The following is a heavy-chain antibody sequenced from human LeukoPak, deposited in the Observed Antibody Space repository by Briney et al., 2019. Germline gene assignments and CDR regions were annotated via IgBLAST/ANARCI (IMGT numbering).Heavy chain of an antibody. CDR1: GFTFGDYA. CDR2: ISYDGSNK. Sequence: GGSLRLSCTASGFTFGDYAMSWFRQAPGKGLEWVAVISYDGSNKYYADSVKGRFTISRDNSKNTLYLQMNSLRAEDTAVYYCARDRSITYYYDSSGYYYWFDPWGQGTLVTVSS. D-gene: IGHD3-22*01. J-gene: IGHJ5*02. V-gene: IGHV3-30-3*01. CDR3: ARDRSITYYYDSSGYYYWFDP.